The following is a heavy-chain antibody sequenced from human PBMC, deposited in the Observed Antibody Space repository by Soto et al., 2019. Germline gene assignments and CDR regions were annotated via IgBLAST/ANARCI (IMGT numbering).Heavy chain of an antibody. CDR3: AREGINNYNEYYFDP. J-gene: IGHJ4*02. CDR1: GFTFSSYA. Sequence: PGGSLRLSCAASGFTFSSYAMHWVRQAPGKGLEWVAVISYDGSNKYYADSVKGRFTISRDNSKNTLYLQMNSLRAEDTAVYYCAREGINNYNEYYFDPWGQGTVVTVSS. V-gene: IGHV3-30-3*01. D-gene: IGHD4-4*01. CDR2: ISYDGSNK.